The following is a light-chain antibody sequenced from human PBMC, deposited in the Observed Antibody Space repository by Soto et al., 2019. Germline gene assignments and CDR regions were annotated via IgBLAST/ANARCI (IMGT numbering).Light chain of an antibody. CDR2: EVN. CDR1: SSDVGRYNY. Sequence: QSVLTQPPSASGSPGQSVTISCTGTSSDVGRYNYVSWYQQHPGKAPKLMIYEVNLRPSGVPDRFSGSKSENTASLTVSGLQAEDEADYYCSSYAGSNTVVFGGGTKLTVL. J-gene: IGLJ2*01. CDR3: SSYAGSNTVV. V-gene: IGLV2-8*01.